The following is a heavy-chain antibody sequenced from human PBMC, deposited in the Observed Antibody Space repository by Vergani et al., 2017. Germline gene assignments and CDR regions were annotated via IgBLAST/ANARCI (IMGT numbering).Heavy chain of an antibody. Sequence: QVQLVQSGAEVKKPGSSVKVSCKASGGTFSSYTISWVRQAPGQGVEWMGRIIPILGIANYAQKFQGRVTITADKSTSTAYMELSSLRSEYTAVYYCARAENFDYWGQGTLVTVSS. CDR3: ARAENFDY. D-gene: IGHD1-14*01. V-gene: IGHV1-69*02. CDR1: GGTFSSYT. J-gene: IGHJ4*02. CDR2: IIPILGIA.